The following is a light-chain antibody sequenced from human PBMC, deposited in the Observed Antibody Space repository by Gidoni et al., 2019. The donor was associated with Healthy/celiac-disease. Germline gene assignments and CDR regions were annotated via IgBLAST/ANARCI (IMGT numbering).Light chain of an antibody. CDR1: KLGDKY. CDR2: QDY. Sequence: SYELTQPPSVSVPQGKTASSTCSGDKLGDKYACWYQQKPGQSLVLVIYQDYKRPSGIPERFSGSNSGNTATLTISGTQAMDEADYYCQAWDSSPEVFGGGTKLTVL. J-gene: IGLJ2*01. CDR3: QAWDSSPEV. V-gene: IGLV3-1*01.